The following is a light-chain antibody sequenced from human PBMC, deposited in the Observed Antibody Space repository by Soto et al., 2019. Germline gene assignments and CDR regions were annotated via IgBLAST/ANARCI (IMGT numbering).Light chain of an antibody. J-gene: IGKJ1*01. Sequence: EIVMTQSPATLSVSPGERATLSCRASQSVRTYVAWYQQKAGQAPRLLIYDASNRATGIPARLSGSGSGTDFTLTISRLETEDVADYYWQQYEAVVKFGKVTKVDI. CDR3: QQYEAVVK. CDR1: QSVRTY. CDR2: DAS. V-gene: IGKV3-11*01.